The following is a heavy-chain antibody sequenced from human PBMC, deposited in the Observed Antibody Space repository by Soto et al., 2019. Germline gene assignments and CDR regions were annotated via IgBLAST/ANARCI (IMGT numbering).Heavy chain of an antibody. CDR3: ATAYKRLRLGELSLLAFDI. CDR2: FDPEDGET. J-gene: IGHJ3*02. D-gene: IGHD3-16*02. CDR1: GYTLTELS. V-gene: IGHV1-24*01. Sequence: ASVKVSCKDSGYTLTELSMHWVRQAPGKGLEWMGGFDPEDGETIYAQKFQGRVTMTEDTSTDTAYMELSSLRSEDTAVYYCATAYKRLRLGELSLLAFDIWGKGTMVTVSS.